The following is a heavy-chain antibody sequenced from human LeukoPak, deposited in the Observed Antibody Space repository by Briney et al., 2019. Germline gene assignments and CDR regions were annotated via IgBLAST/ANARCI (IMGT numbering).Heavy chain of an antibody. Sequence: GGSLRLSCAASGFTFSTYAMSWVRQAPGKGLEWVSAINSGGSTYYADSLKGRFTISRDNSKNTLYLQMNSLRADDTAVYYCAKDWPSEWQQLPDYNAFDIWGQGTMVTVSS. CDR1: GFTFSTYA. D-gene: IGHD6-13*01. CDR2: INSGGST. V-gene: IGHV3-23*01. CDR3: AKDWPSEWQQLPDYNAFDI. J-gene: IGHJ3*02.